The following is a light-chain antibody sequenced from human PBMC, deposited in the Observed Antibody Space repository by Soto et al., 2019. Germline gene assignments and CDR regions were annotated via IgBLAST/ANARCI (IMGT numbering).Light chain of an antibody. CDR3: GSYTSSRIYV. J-gene: IGLJ1*01. Sequence: QSVLTQPASVSVSPGQSITISCTGTSSDFGGYNYVSWYQQHPGKAPKLMIYEVSNRPSGVSDRFSGSKSGNTASLTISGLQAEDEADYYCGSYTSSRIYVFGAGTKSPS. CDR2: EVS. CDR1: SSDFGGYNY. V-gene: IGLV2-14*01.